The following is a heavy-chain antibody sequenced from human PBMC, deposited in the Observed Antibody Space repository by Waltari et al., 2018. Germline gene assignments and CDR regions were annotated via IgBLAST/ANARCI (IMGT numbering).Heavy chain of an antibody. J-gene: IGHJ6*02. CDR3: ARDRFGDGMDV. Sequence: QVQLQESGPGLVKPSQTLSLTCPVSGGSLSSGSSYWSWIRQPAGKGLEWIGRIYTSGSTNYNPSLKSRVTISVDTSKNQFSLKLSSVTAADTAVYYCARDRFGDGMDVWGQGTTVTVSS. D-gene: IGHD3-10*01. CDR1: GGSLSSGSSY. V-gene: IGHV4-61*02. CDR2: IYTSGST.